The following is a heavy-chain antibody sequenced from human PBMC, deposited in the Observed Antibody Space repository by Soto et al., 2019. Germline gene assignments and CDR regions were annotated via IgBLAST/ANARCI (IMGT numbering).Heavy chain of an antibody. V-gene: IGHV1-69*02. Sequence: SVKVSCKASGGTFSSYTISWVRQAPGQGLEWMGRIIPILGIANYAQKFQGRVTITADKSTSTAYMELSSLRSEDTAVYYCASLGSAAGTLVDPWGQGTLVTVSS. CDR2: IIPILGIA. D-gene: IGHD6-13*01. CDR1: GGTFSSYT. CDR3: ASLGSAAGTLVDP. J-gene: IGHJ5*02.